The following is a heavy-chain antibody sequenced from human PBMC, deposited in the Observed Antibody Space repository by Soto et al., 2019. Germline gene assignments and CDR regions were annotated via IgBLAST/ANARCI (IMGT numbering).Heavy chain of an antibody. D-gene: IGHD3-16*02. CDR2: IYYSGST. CDR3: ARGVMITFGGVIGIRHFDY. CDR1: GGSISSYY. Sequence: PSETLSLTCTVSGGSISSYYWSWIRQPPGKGPEWIGYIYYSGSTNYNPSLKSRVTISVDTSKNQFSLKLSSVTAADTAVYYCARGVMITFGGVIGIRHFDYWGQGTLVTVSS. J-gene: IGHJ4*02. V-gene: IGHV4-59*01.